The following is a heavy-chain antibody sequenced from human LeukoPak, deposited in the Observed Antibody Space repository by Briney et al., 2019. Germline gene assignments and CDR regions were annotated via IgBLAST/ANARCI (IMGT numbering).Heavy chain of an antibody. CDR2: INDIGIT. V-gene: IGHV4-34*01. J-gene: IGHJ5*02. D-gene: IGHD3-3*01. Sequence: PSETLSLTCAVGGGSFSGYYWSWIRQPPGKGLEWIGEINDIGITNYNPSLKSRVTISVDTSKNHFYLKLSSVTAADTAVYYCARGRRLRFLEWLYQLDPWGQGTLVTVSA. CDR1: GGSFSGYY. CDR3: ARGRRLRFLEWLYQLDP.